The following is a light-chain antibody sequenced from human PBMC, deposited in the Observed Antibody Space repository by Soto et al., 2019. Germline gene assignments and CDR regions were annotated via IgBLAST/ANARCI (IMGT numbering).Light chain of an antibody. CDR3: QQRSDWLS. CDR1: QSVDNY. V-gene: IGKV3-11*01. CDR2: DAS. Sequence: EIVLTQSPATLSLSPGERATLSCRASQSVDNYLGCYQQKPGQAPRLPIYDASKRATGIPSRFSGGGSGTDFTLTISSLEPEDFAVYYCQQRSDWLSFGGGTKVEIK. J-gene: IGKJ4*01.